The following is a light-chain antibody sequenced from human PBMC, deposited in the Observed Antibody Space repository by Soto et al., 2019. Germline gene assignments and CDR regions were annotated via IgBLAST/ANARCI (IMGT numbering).Light chain of an antibody. CDR3: HQRSNWPRT. V-gene: IGKV3-11*01. Sequence: EIVLTQSPATLSLFPGERATLSCRASQSVRTYLAWYQQKPGQASRLLISDASNRATGIPARFSGSGSGTDFTLTISSLEAEDSAVYYCHQRSNWPRTFGGGSKVEIK. CDR2: DAS. CDR1: QSVRTY. J-gene: IGKJ4*01.